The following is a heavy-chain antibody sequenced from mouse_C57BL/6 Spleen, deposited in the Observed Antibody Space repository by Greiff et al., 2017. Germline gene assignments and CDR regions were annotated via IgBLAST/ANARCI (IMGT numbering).Heavy chain of an antibody. CDR3: ASVATRAMDD. J-gene: IGHJ4*01. D-gene: IGHD1-1*01. CDR1: GYTFTSYW. CDR2: IYPGSGST. V-gene: IGHV1-55*01. Sequence: VQLQQPGAELVKPGASVKMSCTASGYTFTSYWITWVEQRPGQGLEWIGYIYPGSGSTNYTEKFKSKATLTVDTSSSTAYMQLSSLTSEDSAVYYCASVATRAMDDWGQGTSVTVAS.